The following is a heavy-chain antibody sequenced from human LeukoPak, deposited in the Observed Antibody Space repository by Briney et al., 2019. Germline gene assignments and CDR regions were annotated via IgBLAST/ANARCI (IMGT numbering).Heavy chain of an antibody. CDR1: GGSIRSYY. D-gene: IGHD2-2*02. J-gene: IGHJ5*02. CDR2: INHSGST. CDR3: ARGFYCSSTSCYTGNWFDP. V-gene: IGHV4-34*01. Sequence: PSETLSLTCTVSGGSIRSYYWSWIRQPPGKGLEWIGEINHSGSTNYNPSLKSRVTISVDTSKNQFSLKLSSVTAADTAVYYCARGFYCSSTSCYTGNWFDPWGQGTLVTVSS.